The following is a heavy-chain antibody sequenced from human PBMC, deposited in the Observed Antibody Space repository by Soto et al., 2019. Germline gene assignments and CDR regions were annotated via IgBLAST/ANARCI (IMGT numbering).Heavy chain of an antibody. Sequence: EVQLVESGGGLVQPGGSLRLSCAASGFTFSSYDMHWVRQATGKGLEWVSAIGTAGDTYYPGSVKGRFTISRENAKNSLYLQMTSLRAEDTAVYYCARSRRPYYYDSSGYYYSGHYYGMDVWGQGTTVTVSS. CDR1: GFTFSSYD. CDR3: ARSRRPYYYDSSGYYYSGHYYGMDV. CDR2: IGTAGDT. J-gene: IGHJ6*02. D-gene: IGHD3-22*01. V-gene: IGHV3-13*01.